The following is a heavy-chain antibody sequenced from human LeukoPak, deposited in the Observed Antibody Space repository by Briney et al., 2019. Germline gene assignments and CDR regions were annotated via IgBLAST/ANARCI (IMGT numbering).Heavy chain of an antibody. CDR2: INPNSGDT. D-gene: IGHD3-10*01. CDR1: GYTFSDYY. Sequence: ASVKVSCKTSGYTFSDYYIHWIRQAPGQGLEWVGWINPNSGDTDYAQKFQGRVTVTRDTSISTAYMELNSLRSEDTAVYYCARAGFYSGSQVNYYYMDVWSKGTTVTISS. V-gene: IGHV1-2*02. CDR3: ARAGFYSGSQVNYYYMDV. J-gene: IGHJ6*03.